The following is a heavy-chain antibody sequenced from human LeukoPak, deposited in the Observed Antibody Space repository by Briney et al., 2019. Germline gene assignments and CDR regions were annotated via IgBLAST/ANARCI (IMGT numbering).Heavy chain of an antibody. CDR3: ARDGKNYDKSLGPFDP. V-gene: IGHV3-23*01. CDR2: VDVSGRMT. J-gene: IGHJ5*02. Sequence: GGSLRLSCAASGFTFNRHGMSWVRQAPGKGLEWVSGVDVSGRMTYYADSVKGRFTISRDNSKNMVYLQMNSLRAGDMAVYYCARDGKNYDKSLGPFDPWGQGTLVTVSS. D-gene: IGHD3-9*01. CDR1: GFTFNRHG.